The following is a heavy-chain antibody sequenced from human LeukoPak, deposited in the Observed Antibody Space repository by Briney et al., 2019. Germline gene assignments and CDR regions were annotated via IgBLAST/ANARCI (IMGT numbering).Heavy chain of an antibody. Sequence: PSETLSLTCAVYGRSFSGYYWSWIRQPPGKGLEWIGEINHSGSTNYNPSLKSRVTISVDTSKNQFSLKLSSVTAADTAVYYCELVVTRYGMDVWGQGTTVTVSS. CDR2: INHSGST. V-gene: IGHV4-34*01. CDR3: ELVVTRYGMDV. J-gene: IGHJ6*02. CDR1: GRSFSGYY. D-gene: IGHD3-22*01.